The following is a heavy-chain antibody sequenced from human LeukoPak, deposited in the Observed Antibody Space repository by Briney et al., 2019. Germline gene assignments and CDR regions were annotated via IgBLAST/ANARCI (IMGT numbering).Heavy chain of an antibody. D-gene: IGHD6-19*01. Sequence: ASVKLSCKASGYTFTSYDMNWVRQATGQGLEWMGWMNPNSGNTGYAQKLQGRVTMTRNTYISTAYMELHSLRSEDTAVYYCARLHSGWGPYYYYYYGMDVWGQGATVTVSS. V-gene: IGHV1-8*01. J-gene: IGHJ6*01. CDR1: GYTFTSYD. CDR2: MNPNSGNT. CDR3: ARLHSGWGPYYYYYYGMDV.